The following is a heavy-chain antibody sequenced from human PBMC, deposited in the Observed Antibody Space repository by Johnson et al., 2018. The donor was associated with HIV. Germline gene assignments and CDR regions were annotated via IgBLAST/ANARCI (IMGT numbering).Heavy chain of an antibody. CDR3: ARGGEYSSSLYAFDI. D-gene: IGHD6-13*01. V-gene: IGHV3-NL1*01. CDR2: IYSGGST. CDR1: GFTFSNYG. Sequence: QMLLVESGGGVVQPGGSLRLSCAASGFTFSNYGMHWVRQAPGKGLEWVSVIYSGGSTYYADSVKGRFTISRDNSKNTLYLQMNSLRAEDTAVYYCARGGEYSSSLYAFDIWGQGTMVTVSS. J-gene: IGHJ3*02.